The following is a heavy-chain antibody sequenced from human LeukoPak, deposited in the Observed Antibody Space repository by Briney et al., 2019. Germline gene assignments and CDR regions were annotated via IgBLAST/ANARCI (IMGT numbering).Heavy chain of an antibody. CDR2: MNPNSGNT. CDR1: GYTFTSYD. D-gene: IGHD6-19*01. V-gene: IGHV1-8*01. Sequence: GASVKVSCKASGYTFTSYDINWVRQATGQGLEWMGWMNPNSGNTGYAQKFQGRVTMTRNTSISTAYMELSSLRSEDTAVYYCARHGFGGWYPVSNWFDPWGQGTLVTVSS. J-gene: IGHJ5*02. CDR3: ARHGFGGWYPVSNWFDP.